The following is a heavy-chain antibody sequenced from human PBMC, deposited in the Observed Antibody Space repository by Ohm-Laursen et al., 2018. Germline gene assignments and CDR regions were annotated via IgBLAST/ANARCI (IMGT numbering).Heavy chain of an antibody. D-gene: IGHD3-10*01. Sequence: TLSLTCTVSGVSISSYYWSWIRQPAGKGLEWIGRMYTTGSTNYNPSLKSRVTMSVDTSKNQFSLKLSSVTAADTAVYYCARDIGETRNWFDPWGQGTLVTVSS. J-gene: IGHJ5*02. CDR2: MYTTGST. CDR3: ARDIGETRNWFDP. CDR1: GVSISSYY. V-gene: IGHV4-4*07.